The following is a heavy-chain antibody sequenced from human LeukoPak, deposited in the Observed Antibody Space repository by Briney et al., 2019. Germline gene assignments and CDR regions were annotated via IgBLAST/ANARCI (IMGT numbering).Heavy chain of an antibody. D-gene: IGHD1-26*01. Sequence: SETLSLTCTVSGGSISSYYWSWIRQPPGKGLEWIGYIYYSGSTNYNPSLKSRVTISVDTSKNQFSLKLSSVTAADTAVYYCARSIVGATTFDYWGQGTLVTVSS. J-gene: IGHJ4*02. CDR3: ARSIVGATTFDY. CDR1: GGSISSYY. V-gene: IGHV4-59*01. CDR2: IYYSGST.